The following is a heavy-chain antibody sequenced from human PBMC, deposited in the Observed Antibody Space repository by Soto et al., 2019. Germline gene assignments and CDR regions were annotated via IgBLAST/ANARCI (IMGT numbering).Heavy chain of an antibody. CDR2: ISGSDGTT. Sequence: EVQLLESGGGLTQPGGSLRLSCAASGFIFSDYAMYWVRQAPGKGLEWVSVISGSDGTTYYADSVRGRFTMSRDNSRNTIYLQMMSLRAEDTAVYYCANVIGGSEGYWDGSHYDYPLDVWGQGTTVTVSS. V-gene: IGHV3-23*01. J-gene: IGHJ6*02. CDR1: GFIFSDYA. CDR3: ANVIGGSEGYWDGSHYDYPLDV. D-gene: IGHD3-10*01.